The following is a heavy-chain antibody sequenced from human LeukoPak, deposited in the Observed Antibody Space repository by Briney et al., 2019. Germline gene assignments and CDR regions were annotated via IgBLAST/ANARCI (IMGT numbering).Heavy chain of an antibody. Sequence: GGSLRLSCAASGFTFSSYSINRVRQAPGKGLEWVSSISSSSTYVYYSDSVKGRFTISRDNARSSMYLQMNSLRAEDTAVYYCARDHRYGPFSDYYYYMDVWGKGTTVTVSS. CDR3: ARDHRYGPFSDYYYYMDV. CDR1: GFTFSSYS. J-gene: IGHJ6*03. D-gene: IGHD5-18*01. CDR2: ISSSSTYV. V-gene: IGHV3-21*06.